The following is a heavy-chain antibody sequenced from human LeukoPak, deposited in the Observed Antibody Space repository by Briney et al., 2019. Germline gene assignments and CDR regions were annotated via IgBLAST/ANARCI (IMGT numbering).Heavy chain of an antibody. V-gene: IGHV3-48*01. Sequence: PGGSLRLSCAASGFTFNTYTMNWVRQAPGKGLEWVSYISGSSGIIDYADSVRGRFTISRDNAKNSLYLQMSSLRSEDTAVYYCATSNPWQKLYGMDVWGQGTTVTVSS. CDR3: ATSNPWQKLYGMDV. D-gene: IGHD4-11*01. CDR2: ISGSSGII. CDR1: GFTFNTYT. J-gene: IGHJ6*02.